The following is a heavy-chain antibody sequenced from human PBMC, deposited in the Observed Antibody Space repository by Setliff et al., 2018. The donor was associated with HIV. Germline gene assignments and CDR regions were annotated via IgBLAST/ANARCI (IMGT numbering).Heavy chain of an antibody. J-gene: IGHJ6*03. V-gene: IGHV4-59*08. CDR3: VRTYNDLENYYHHYHYMDV. CDR1: GGSISTYY. D-gene: IGHD1-1*01. Sequence: SETLSLTCNVSGGSISTYYWSWIRQPPGKGLEWLGYVSYSGSTNFNPSLESRLAMSVDMSKNHFSLKLRSVTAADTAVYYCVRTYNDLENYYHHYHYMDVWGKGTTVTVSS. CDR2: VSYSGST.